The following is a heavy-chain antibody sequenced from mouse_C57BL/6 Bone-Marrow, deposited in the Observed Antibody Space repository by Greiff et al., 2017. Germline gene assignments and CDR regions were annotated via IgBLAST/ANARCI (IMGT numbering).Heavy chain of an antibody. CDR1: GYTFTGYS. D-gene: IGHD3-1*01. CDR3: ARGAIATGGYYYAMDY. V-gene: IGHV1-78*01. J-gene: IGHJ4*01. CDR2: IFPRGGST. Sequence: QVQLKESGAELVKPGASVKLSCKVSGYTFTGYSIHWVKQRPEQGLEWIGEIFPRGGSTKYNEKFKGKATLTADKSSNTAYMQLNSLTTEDSAVXYCARGAIATGGYYYAMDYWGQGTSVTVSS.